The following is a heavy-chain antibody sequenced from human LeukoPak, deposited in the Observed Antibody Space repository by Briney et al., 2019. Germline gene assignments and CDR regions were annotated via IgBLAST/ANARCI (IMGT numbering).Heavy chain of an antibody. V-gene: IGHV1-3*01. CDR3: ARSKRGNPGSLDY. CDR1: GYTFTSYA. J-gene: IGHJ4*02. Sequence: ASVKVSCKASGYTFTSYAMHWVRQAPGQRLEWMGWINAGNGNTKYSQKLQGRVTITRDTSASTAYMELSSLRSEDTAVYYCARSKRGNPGSLDYWGQGTLVTVSS. CDR2: INAGNGNT. D-gene: IGHD4-11*01.